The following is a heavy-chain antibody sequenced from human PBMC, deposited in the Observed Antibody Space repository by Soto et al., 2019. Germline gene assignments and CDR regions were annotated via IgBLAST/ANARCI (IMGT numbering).Heavy chain of an antibody. J-gene: IGHJ4*02. V-gene: IGHV3-30*18. CDR1: GFTFSSYV. D-gene: IGHD3-3*01. CDR3: AKDSDFWSGYPGYYFHY. CDR2: ISYDGSNK. Sequence: GGSLRVSCAASGFTFSSYVMHWVRQSPDKGLEWVAVISYDGSNKYYADSVKGRFTISRDNSKNTLYLQMNSLRAEDTAVYYCAKDSDFWSGYPGYYFHYSGQGPLVTVS.